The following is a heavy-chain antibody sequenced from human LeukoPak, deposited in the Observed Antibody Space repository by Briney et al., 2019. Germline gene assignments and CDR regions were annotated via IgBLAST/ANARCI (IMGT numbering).Heavy chain of an antibody. V-gene: IGHV4-59*08. D-gene: IGHD6-19*01. Sequence: SETLSLTCTVSGGSISSYYWSWIRQPPEKGLEWIGYIYYSGSTNYNPSLKSRVTISVDTSKNQFSLKLSSVTAADTAMYYCARRRYSSGSDYWGQGTLVTVSS. J-gene: IGHJ4*02. CDR2: IYYSGST. CDR3: ARRRYSSGSDY. CDR1: GGSISSYY.